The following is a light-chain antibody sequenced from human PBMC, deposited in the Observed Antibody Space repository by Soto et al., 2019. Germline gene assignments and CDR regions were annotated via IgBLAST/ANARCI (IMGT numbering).Light chain of an antibody. Sequence: QSVLTQPASVSGSPGQSITISCTGTSSDVGGYNYVSWYQHHPGKDPKLIIYEVGNRPSGISNRFSGSKSDNTASLTISGLQPEDEADYYCTSYTSSSPLVFGGGTKVTVL. J-gene: IGLJ3*02. CDR1: SSDVGGYNY. CDR2: EVG. V-gene: IGLV2-14*01. CDR3: TSYTSSSPLV.